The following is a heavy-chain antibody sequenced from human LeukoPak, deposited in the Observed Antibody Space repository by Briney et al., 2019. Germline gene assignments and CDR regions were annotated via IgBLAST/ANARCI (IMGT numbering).Heavy chain of an antibody. V-gene: IGHV3-64D*09. CDR3: VKDRGSGWYEAFDY. J-gene: IGHJ4*02. Sequence: GGSLRLSCSVSGFTFSSYAMHWVRQAPGKGREYFSGISTNGGSTYYADSAKGRFTISRDKSKNTLYLQMTSLRVEDTAVYYCVKDRGSGWYEAFDYWGQGTLVTVSS. D-gene: IGHD6-19*01. CDR1: GFTFSSYA. CDR2: ISTNGGST.